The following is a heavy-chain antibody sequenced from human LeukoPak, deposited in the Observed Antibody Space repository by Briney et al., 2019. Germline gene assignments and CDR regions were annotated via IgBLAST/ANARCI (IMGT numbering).Heavy chain of an antibody. V-gene: IGHV1-69*01. Sequence: SVKVSCKASGGTFSSYAISWVRQAPGQGLEWMGGIIPIFGTANYAQKFQGRVTITADESTSTAYMELSSLRSEDTAVYYCARFGYGDYGYYYYMDVWGKGTTVTVSS. D-gene: IGHD4-17*01. CDR2: IIPIFGTA. CDR3: ARFGYGDYGYYYYMDV. J-gene: IGHJ6*03. CDR1: GGTFSSYA.